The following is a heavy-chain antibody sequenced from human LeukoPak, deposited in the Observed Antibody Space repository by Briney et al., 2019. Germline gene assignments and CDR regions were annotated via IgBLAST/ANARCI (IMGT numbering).Heavy chain of an antibody. V-gene: IGHV1-2*02. CDR1: GYTFTGYY. CDR2: INPNSGGT. Sequence: GASVTVSCTASGYTFTGYYIHWVRQAPGQGLEWMGWINPNSGGTNYAQKFQGRVTMTRDTSISTAYMELSSLRSDDTAVYYCARGFEYGSFDYWGQGTLVTVSS. J-gene: IGHJ4*02. CDR3: ARGFEYGSFDY. D-gene: IGHD6-6*01.